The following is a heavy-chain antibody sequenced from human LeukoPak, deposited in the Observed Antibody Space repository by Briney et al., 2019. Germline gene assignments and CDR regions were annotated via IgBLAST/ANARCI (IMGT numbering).Heavy chain of an antibody. J-gene: IGHJ4*02. CDR1: GFTVSSNY. D-gene: IGHD6-13*01. V-gene: IGHV3-66*02. CDR3: GRWGVEAGIDD. CDR2: IYSGGST. Sequence: PGGSLRLSCAASGFTVSSNYMSWVRQAPGKGLEWVSVIYSGGSTSYADSVKGRFTISRDNSKNTLYLQMNSLRAEDTAVYYCGRWGVEAGIDDWGQGTLVTVSS.